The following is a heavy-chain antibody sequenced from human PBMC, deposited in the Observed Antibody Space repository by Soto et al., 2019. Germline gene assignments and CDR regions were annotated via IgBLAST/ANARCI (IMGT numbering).Heavy chain of an antibody. CDR1: GFTFSSYA. Sequence: GGSLRLSCAASGFTFSSYAMSWVRQAPGKGLEWVSAISGSGGSTYYADSVKGRFTISRDNSKNTLYLQMNSLRAEDTAVYYCAKDLPGVGRYCSGGSCYSGGYFDYWGQGTLVTVSS. J-gene: IGHJ4*02. CDR2: ISGSGGST. D-gene: IGHD2-15*01. CDR3: AKDLPGVGRYCSGGSCYSGGYFDY. V-gene: IGHV3-23*01.